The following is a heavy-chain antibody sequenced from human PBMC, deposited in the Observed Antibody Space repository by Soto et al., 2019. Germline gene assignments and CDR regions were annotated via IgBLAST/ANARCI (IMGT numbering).Heavy chain of an antibody. V-gene: IGHV3-48*03. CDR1: GCTFSSYD. CDR2: ISSSGSTI. D-gene: IGHD3-22*01. CDR3: ARSAGYYHDSSGYRGDDAFDI. J-gene: IGHJ3*02. Sequence: WGTLRLTCTASGCTFSSYDIYWVRQAQRQGQERVSYISSSGSTIYYADSVKGLFTIARDNAKDSLYLQMNSLRAEDTAVYYGARSAGYYHDSSGYRGDDAFDIWGQGTMVTVSS.